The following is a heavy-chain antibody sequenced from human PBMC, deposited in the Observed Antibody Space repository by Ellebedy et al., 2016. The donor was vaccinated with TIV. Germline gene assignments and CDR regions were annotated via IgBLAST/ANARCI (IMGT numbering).Heavy chain of an antibody. J-gene: IGHJ6*02. Sequence: AASVKVSCKASGGPFSSYAISWVRQDPGQGLEWMGRIIPILGIANYAQKFQGRVTITADKSTSTAYMELSSLRSDDTAVYYCARSHFGGSYGMDVWGQGTTVTVSS. CDR3: ARSHFGGSYGMDV. V-gene: IGHV1-69*04. D-gene: IGHD3-16*01. CDR1: GGPFSSYA. CDR2: IIPILGIA.